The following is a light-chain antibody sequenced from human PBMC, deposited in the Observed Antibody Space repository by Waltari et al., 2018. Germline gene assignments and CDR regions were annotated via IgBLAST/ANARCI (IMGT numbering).Light chain of an antibody. CDR2: KAS. J-gene: IGKJ3*01. V-gene: IGKV1-6*01. Sequence: IQMTQSPSSLSASVGDRVTISCQASQDIGNRLAWYQQKPGKVPKLLIYKASTLQYGVPSRFSGSGSGTEFTLTISSLQSDDFATYYCQHGYGSPFTFGPGTKVDI. CDR3: QHGYGSPFT. CDR1: QDIGNR.